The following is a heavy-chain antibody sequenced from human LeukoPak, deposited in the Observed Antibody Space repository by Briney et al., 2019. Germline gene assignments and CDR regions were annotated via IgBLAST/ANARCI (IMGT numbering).Heavy chain of an antibody. Sequence: GASVKVSCKASGYTFTGYYMHWVRQAPGQGHEWMGWINPNSGGTNYAQKFQGRVTMTRDTSISTAYMELSRLRSDDTAVYYCARERITMVRGAKSNWFDPWGQGTLVTVSS. J-gene: IGHJ5*02. D-gene: IGHD3-10*01. CDR2: INPNSGGT. V-gene: IGHV1-2*02. CDR3: ARERITMVRGAKSNWFDP. CDR1: GYTFTGYY.